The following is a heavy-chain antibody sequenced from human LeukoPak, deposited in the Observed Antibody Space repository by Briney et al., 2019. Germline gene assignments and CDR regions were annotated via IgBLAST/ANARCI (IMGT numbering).Heavy chain of an antibody. J-gene: IGHJ4*02. V-gene: IGHV7-4-1*02. CDR1: GYPFSAHF. CDR3: VRGTPTPGMDY. CDR2: IDTTTGNP. D-gene: IGHD3-10*01. Sequence: ASVKVSCKASGYPFSAHFLNWVRQAPGQGLEWMGNIDTTTGNPRYAQDFTGRFVFSLDTSVGTAYLQITSLKADDTAAYYCVRGTPTPGMDYWGQGTQVTVSS.